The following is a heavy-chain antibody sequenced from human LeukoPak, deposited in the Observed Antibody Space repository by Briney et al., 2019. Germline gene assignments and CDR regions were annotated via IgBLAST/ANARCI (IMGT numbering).Heavy chain of an antibody. Sequence: GGSLRLSCAASGFTFSSYSMNWVRQAPGKGLEWVSSISSSSSYIYYADSVKGRFTISRDNAKNSLYLQMNSLRAEDTAAYYCAREGLLRYFDLAKGRHDAFDIWGQGTMVTVSS. D-gene: IGHD3-9*01. J-gene: IGHJ3*02. CDR1: GFTFSSYS. V-gene: IGHV3-21*01. CDR3: AREGLLRYFDLAKGRHDAFDI. CDR2: ISSSSSYI.